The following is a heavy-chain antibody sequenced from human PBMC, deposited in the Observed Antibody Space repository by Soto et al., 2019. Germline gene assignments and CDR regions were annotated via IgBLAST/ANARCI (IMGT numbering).Heavy chain of an antibody. J-gene: IGHJ5*02. D-gene: IGHD6-13*01. V-gene: IGHV4-4*07. CDR2: VYTSGYS. Sequence: VQLQESGPGLVKPSETLSLICTVSGGSISSDYLSWIRQPAGKGLEWSGRVYTSGYSNSNPSLKSRVTMSVDTSKKQFSLNLSSVTAADTAVYYCAREPTTAGTVNWFDPWGLGTLVTVSS. CDR1: GGSISSDY. CDR3: AREPTTAGTVNWFDP.